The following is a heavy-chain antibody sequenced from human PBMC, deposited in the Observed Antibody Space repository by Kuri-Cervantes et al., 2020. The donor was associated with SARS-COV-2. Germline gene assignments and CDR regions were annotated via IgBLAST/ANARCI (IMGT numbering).Heavy chain of an antibody. D-gene: IGHD5-12*01. CDR3: AREGGYLEAFDI. CDR2: ISYDGSNK. CDR1: GFTFSSYA. Sequence: GGSLRLSCAASGFTFSSYAMHWVRQAPGKGLEWVAVISYDGSNKYYADSVKGRFTISRDNSKNTLYLQMNSLRAEDTAVYYCAREGGYLEAFDIWGQGTMVTVSS. V-gene: IGHV3-30-3*01. J-gene: IGHJ3*02.